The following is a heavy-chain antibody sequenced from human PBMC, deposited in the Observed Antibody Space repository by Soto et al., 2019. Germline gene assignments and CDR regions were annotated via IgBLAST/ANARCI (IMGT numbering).Heavy chain of an antibody. CDR1: GFTFSSYG. CDR2: IWYDGSNK. V-gene: IGHV3-33*01. D-gene: IGHD5-18*01. Sequence: HPGGSLRLSCAASGFTFSSYGMHWVRQAPGKGLEWVAVIWYDGSNKYYADSVKGRFTISRDNSKNTLYLQMNSLRAEDTAVYYCARDQSDMVTFVDYWGRGTLVTVFS. J-gene: IGHJ4*02. CDR3: ARDQSDMVTFVDY.